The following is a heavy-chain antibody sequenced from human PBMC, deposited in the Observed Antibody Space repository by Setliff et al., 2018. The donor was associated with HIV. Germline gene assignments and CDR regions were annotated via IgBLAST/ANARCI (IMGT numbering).Heavy chain of an antibody. Sequence: GSLRLSCVASGFTVRDNYMTWVRQAPGKGLEWVSVIYSDGRTFYADSVKGRFTISRDDSKNTVHLQMNSLRPEDTAVYYCAKSGGWDDSNNYRLDYWGQGTLVTISS. D-gene: IGHD3-22*01. CDR3: AKSGGWDDSNNYRLDY. CDR1: GFTVRDNY. V-gene: IGHV3-53*05. CDR2: IYSDGRT. J-gene: IGHJ4*02.